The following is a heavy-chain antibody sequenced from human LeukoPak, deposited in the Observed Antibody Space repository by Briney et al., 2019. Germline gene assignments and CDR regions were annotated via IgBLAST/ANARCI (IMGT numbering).Heavy chain of an antibody. V-gene: IGHV3-30*02. J-gene: IGHJ6*03. Sequence: GGTLRLSCAASGFTFSSYGMSWVRQAPGKGLEWVAFIRYDGSNKYYADSVKGRFTISRDNSKNTLYLQMNSLRAEDTAVYYCAKDGAYYDYVWGSYRPNYYYYYMDVWGKGTTVTISS. CDR1: GFTFSSYG. D-gene: IGHD3-16*02. CDR2: IRYDGSNK. CDR3: AKDGAYYDYVWGSYRPNYYYYYMDV.